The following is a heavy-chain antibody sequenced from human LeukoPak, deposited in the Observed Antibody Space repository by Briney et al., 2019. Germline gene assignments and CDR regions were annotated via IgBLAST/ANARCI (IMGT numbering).Heavy chain of an antibody. J-gene: IGHJ4*02. Sequence: ASVKVSCKASGYTFTSYAISWVRQAPGQGLEWMGRIIPILGIANYAQKFQGRVTITADKSTSTAYMELSSLRSEDTAVYYCARGDGDFTLDVDYWGQGTLVTVSS. V-gene: IGHV1-69*04. D-gene: IGHD4-17*01. CDR2: IIPILGIA. CDR1: GYTFTSYA. CDR3: ARGDGDFTLDVDY.